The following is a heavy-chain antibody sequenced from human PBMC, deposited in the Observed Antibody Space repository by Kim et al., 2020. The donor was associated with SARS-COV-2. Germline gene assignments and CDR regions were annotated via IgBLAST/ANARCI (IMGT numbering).Heavy chain of an antibody. Sequence: SETLSLTCAVYGGSFSGYYWSWVRQPPGKGLEWIGEIHQSGSSNYNPSLKSRVSISTDTSKNQSSPRLNSVTAADTAVYYCARGPYYRGSVTSYYMDVWGKGITVTVSS. D-gene: IGHD3-10*01. V-gene: IGHV4-34*01. CDR1: GGSFSGYY. CDR3: ARGPYYRGSVTSYYMDV. J-gene: IGHJ6*03. CDR2: IHQSGSS.